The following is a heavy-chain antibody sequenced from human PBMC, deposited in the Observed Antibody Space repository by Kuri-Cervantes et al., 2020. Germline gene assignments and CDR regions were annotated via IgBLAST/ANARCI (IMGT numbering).Heavy chain of an antibody. J-gene: IGHJ3*02. V-gene: IGHV3-23*01. CDR3: AESPGSGYSSGWRYAFDI. CDR1: GFTFSSYA. D-gene: IGHD6-19*01. Sequence: GESLKISCAASGFTFSSYAMSWVRQAPGKELEWVSAISGSGGSTYYADSVKGRFTISRDNSKNTLYLQMNSLRAEDTAVYYCAESPGSGYSSGWRYAFDIWGQGTMVTVSS. CDR2: ISGSGGST.